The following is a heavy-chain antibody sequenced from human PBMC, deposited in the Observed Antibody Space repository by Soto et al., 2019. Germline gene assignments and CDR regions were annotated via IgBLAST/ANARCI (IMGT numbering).Heavy chain of an antibody. CDR3: AREGSEGGYFDY. D-gene: IGHD2-15*01. Sequence: TGWSLRLSCAASGFTFSSYAMHWVRQAPGKGLEWVAVISYDGSNKYYADSVKGRFTISRDNSKNTLYLQMNSLRAEDTAVYYCAREGSEGGYFDYWGQGTLVTVSS. V-gene: IGHV3-30-3*01. J-gene: IGHJ4*02. CDR2: ISYDGSNK. CDR1: GFTFSSYA.